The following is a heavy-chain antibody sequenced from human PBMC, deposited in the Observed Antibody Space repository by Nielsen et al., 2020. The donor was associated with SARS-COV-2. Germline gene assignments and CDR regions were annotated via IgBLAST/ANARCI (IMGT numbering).Heavy chain of an antibody. D-gene: IGHD3-22*01. J-gene: IGHJ5*02. CDR3: AREGADSSGYLDWFDP. Sequence: SETLSLTCTVSGGSISGSSNYWGWIRQPPGKGLEWIGSIYHSGSTYYNPSLKSRVTISVDTSKNQFSLKLSSVTAADTAVYYCAREGADSSGYLDWFDPWGQGTLVTVSS. CDR2: IYHSGST. V-gene: IGHV4-39*07. CDR1: GGSISGSSNY.